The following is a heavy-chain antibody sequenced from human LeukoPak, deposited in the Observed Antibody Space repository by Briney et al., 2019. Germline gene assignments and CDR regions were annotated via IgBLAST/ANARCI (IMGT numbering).Heavy chain of an antibody. J-gene: IGHJ4*02. CDR1: GFTFSRYW. CDR3: ARGGPYCGGDCYYFDY. Sequence: GGSLRLSCAGSGFTFSRYWMSWVRQAPGKGLEWVANIKQDGSEKYYVDSVKGRFTISRDNAKNSLYLQMNSLRAEDTAVYYCARGGPYCGGDCYYFDYWGQGTLVTVSS. D-gene: IGHD2-21*02. CDR2: IKQDGSEK. V-gene: IGHV3-7*01.